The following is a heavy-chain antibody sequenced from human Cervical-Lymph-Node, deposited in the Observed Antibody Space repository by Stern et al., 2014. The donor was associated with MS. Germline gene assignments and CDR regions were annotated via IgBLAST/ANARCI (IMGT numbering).Heavy chain of an antibody. CDR1: GYTFTSYG. CDR3: ARGGNWIDP. Sequence: DQLVESGAEVKKPGASVKVSCKTSGYTFTSYGITWLRQAPGQGLEWMGWITAYNGETNYAQNFQGRVTMTTDTSTNTAYMELRSLRSDDTAVYYCARGGNWIDPWGQGTLVIVSS. J-gene: IGHJ5*02. V-gene: IGHV1-18*01. CDR2: ITAYNGET.